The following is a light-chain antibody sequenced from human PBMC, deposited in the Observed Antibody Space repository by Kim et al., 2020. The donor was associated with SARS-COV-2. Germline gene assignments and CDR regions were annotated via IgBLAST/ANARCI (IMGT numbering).Light chain of an antibody. V-gene: IGKV3-11*01. CDR3: QQRSNWPPT. Sequence: LAPGERAPPSCRAGRSVSSYLAWYQQKPGQAPRLLIYDAATKATGIPARFSGSGSGTDFTLTISSLEPEDVAVYYCQQRSNWPPTFGQGTKVDIK. CDR1: RSVSSY. CDR2: DAA. J-gene: IGKJ1*01.